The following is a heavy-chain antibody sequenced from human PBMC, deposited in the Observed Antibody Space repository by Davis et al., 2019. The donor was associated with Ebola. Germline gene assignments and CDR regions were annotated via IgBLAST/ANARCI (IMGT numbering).Heavy chain of an antibody. Sequence: AASVKVSCKASGYTFTSYYMHWVRQAPGQGLEWMGWISAYNGNTNYAQKLQGRVTMTTDTSTSTAYMELRSLRSDDTAVYYCARDSRQWLDNDYWGQGTLVTVSS. D-gene: IGHD6-19*01. CDR1: GYTFTSYY. V-gene: IGHV1-18*04. CDR2: ISAYNGNT. CDR3: ARDSRQWLDNDY. J-gene: IGHJ4*02.